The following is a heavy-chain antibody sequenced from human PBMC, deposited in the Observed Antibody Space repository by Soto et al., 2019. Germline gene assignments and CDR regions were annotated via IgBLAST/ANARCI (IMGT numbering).Heavy chain of an antibody. Sequence: EVQLLESGGGLVQPGGSLRLSCAASGFTFTTYAMSWVRQAPGKGLEWVSGISGNGGTTYHAESVKGRFTISRDNSKNTLFLQMNSLRAEDTAVYYCARGSSDTIIGPGGDPWGQGTLVTVSS. CDR2: ISGNGGTT. CDR1: GFTFTTYA. D-gene: IGHD3-22*01. CDR3: ARGSSDTIIGPGGDP. J-gene: IGHJ5*02. V-gene: IGHV3-23*01.